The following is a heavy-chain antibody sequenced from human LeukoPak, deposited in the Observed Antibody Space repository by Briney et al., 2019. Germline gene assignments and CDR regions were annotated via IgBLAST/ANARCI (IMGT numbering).Heavy chain of an antibody. CDR1: GYTFTGYY. CDR3: ASTDPATPGSTTGYYYMDV. D-gene: IGHD2-15*01. J-gene: IGHJ6*03. CDR2: INPNSGGT. Sequence: ASVKVSCKASGYTFTGYYMHWVRQAPGQGLEWMGWINPNSGGTNYAQKFQGRVTMTRDTSISTAYMELSRLRSDDTAVYYCASTDPATPGSTTGYYYMDVWGKGTTVTISS. V-gene: IGHV1-2*02.